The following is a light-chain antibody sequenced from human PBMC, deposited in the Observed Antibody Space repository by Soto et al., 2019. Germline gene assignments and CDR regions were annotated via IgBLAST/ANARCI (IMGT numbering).Light chain of an antibody. J-gene: IGLJ3*02. CDR1: SSNIGSNT. CDR3: AAWDDSLNGRV. V-gene: IGLV1-44*01. CDR2: SNN. Sequence: QSVLTQPPSASGTPGQRVTISCSGSSSNIGSNTVSWFQQLPLSAPKLLIYSNNQRPSGVPDRFSGPKSATSASLAISGLQSEDEADYYCAAWDDSLNGRVFGGGTKLTVL.